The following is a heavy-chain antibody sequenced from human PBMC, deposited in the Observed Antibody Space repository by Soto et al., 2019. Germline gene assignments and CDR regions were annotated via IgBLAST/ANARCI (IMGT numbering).Heavy chain of an antibody. CDR1: GFRFRNYW. Sequence: GESLKISCEASGFRFRNYWVAWVRQTPGKGLEWMGIIYPADGDTRDSPSFQGQVTISADKSINTVYLQWSSLKSSDTAMYFCARGLPNGSYRVDLWGPGTPVTVSS. CDR2: IYPADGDT. D-gene: IGHD1-26*01. J-gene: IGHJ4*03. V-gene: IGHV5-51*01. CDR3: ARGLPNGSYRVDL.